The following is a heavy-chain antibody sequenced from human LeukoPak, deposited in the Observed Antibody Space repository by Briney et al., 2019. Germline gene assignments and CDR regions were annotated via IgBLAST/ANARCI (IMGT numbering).Heavy chain of an antibody. Sequence: ASVKVSCKASGCTFTSYDINWVRQATGQGLEWMGWMNPNSGNTGYAQKFQGRVTMTRNTSISTAYMELSSLRSEDTAVYYCARVPYNWNYEGAYYFDYWGQGTLVTVSS. CDR2: MNPNSGNT. CDR3: ARVPYNWNYEGAYYFDY. J-gene: IGHJ4*02. D-gene: IGHD1-7*01. V-gene: IGHV1-8*01. CDR1: GCTFTSYD.